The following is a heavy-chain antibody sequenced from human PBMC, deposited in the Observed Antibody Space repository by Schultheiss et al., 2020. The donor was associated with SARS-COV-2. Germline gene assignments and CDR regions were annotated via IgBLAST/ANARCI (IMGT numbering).Heavy chain of an antibody. CDR3: ARVGCSGGSCYFRFWYFDL. CDR2: IYTSGST. J-gene: IGHJ2*01. Sequence: SETLSLTCTVSGGSISSYYWSWIRQPAGKGLEWIGRIYTSGSTNYNPSLKSRVTMSVDTSKNQFSLKLSSVTAADTAVYYCARVGCSGGSCYFRFWYFDLWGRGTLVTVSS. D-gene: IGHD2-15*01. V-gene: IGHV4-4*07. CDR1: GGSISSYY.